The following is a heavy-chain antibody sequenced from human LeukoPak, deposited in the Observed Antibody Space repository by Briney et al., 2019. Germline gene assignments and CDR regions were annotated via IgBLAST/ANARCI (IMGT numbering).Heavy chain of an antibody. D-gene: IGHD3-10*01. V-gene: IGHV3-7*01. Sequence: GGSLRLSCAASGFTFSSYWMSWVRQAPGKGLEWVANIKQDGSEKYYVDSVKGRFTISRDNAKNSLYLQMNSLRAEDTAVYYCARSVFYGSGSYSDYWGQGTLVTVSS. CDR3: ARSVFYGSGSYSDY. CDR1: GFTFSSYW. J-gene: IGHJ4*02. CDR2: IKQDGSEK.